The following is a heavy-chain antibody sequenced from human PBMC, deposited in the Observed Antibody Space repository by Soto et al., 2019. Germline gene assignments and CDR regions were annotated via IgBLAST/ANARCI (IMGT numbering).Heavy chain of an antibody. CDR2: ISNSGSTI. CDR1: GFTFSDYY. CDR3: ARDGHYYFDF. Sequence: GGSLRLSCAASGFTFSDYYMNWIRQAPGKGLEWVSYISNSGSTIFYADSVKGRFTISRDNTKNSLYLQMSSLRVEDTAVYYGARDGHYYFDFWAQGTLVTVYS. J-gene: IGHJ4*02. V-gene: IGHV3-11*01.